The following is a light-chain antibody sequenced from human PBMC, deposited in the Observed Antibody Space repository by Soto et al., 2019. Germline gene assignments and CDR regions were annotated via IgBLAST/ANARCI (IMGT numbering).Light chain of an antibody. V-gene: IGLV2-14*01. Sequence: QSALTQPASVSGAPGQAITISCIVTRSDIGSYNYVAWYQQFPGKTPKILIYGVSNRPSGVSSRFSGSKSGNTASLTISGLQAEDEADYYCISYTGSSTSYVFGSGTKVTVL. CDR3: ISYTGSSTSYV. CDR2: GVS. CDR1: RSDIGSYNY. J-gene: IGLJ1*01.